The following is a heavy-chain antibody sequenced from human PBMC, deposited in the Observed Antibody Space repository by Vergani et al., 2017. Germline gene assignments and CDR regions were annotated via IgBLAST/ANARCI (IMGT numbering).Heavy chain of an antibody. J-gene: IGHJ4*02. CDR3: ARIGTTVTMGRAFDY. D-gene: IGHD4-17*01. Sequence: QVQLQESGPGLVKPSQTLSLTCTVSGGSISSGGYYWSWIRQHPGKGLEWIGYIYYSGSTYYNPSLKSRVTISVDTSKNQFSLKLSSVTAAHTAVYYCARIGTTVTMGRAFDYWGQGPLVTVSS. V-gene: IGHV4-31*03. CDR2: IYYSGST. CDR1: GGSISSGGYY.